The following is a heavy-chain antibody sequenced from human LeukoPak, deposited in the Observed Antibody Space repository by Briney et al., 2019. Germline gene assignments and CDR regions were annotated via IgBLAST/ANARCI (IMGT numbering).Heavy chain of an antibody. V-gene: IGHV3-23*01. D-gene: IGHD3-3*02. CDR1: GFTFSSYA. Sequence: PGGSLRLSCAASGFTFSSYAMSWVRQAPGKGLEWVSAISGSGGSTYYADSVKGRFAISRDNSKNTLYLQMNSLRAEDTAVYYCAKLAIYGVVTYYFDYWGQGTLVTVSS. CDR3: AKLAIYGVVTYYFDY. CDR2: ISGSGGST. J-gene: IGHJ4*02.